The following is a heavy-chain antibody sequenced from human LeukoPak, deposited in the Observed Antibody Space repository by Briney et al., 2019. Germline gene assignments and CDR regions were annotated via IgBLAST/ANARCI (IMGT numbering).Heavy chain of an antibody. Sequence: GGSLRLSCAASGFTFSSNGMSWVRKAPGKGLEWVSSISGSGDKTYYADSVKGRCTISRDNSKSTMYLQMNSLRAEDTAVYHCAKTNGYYDLWGQGTLVIVSS. CDR2: ISGSGDKT. D-gene: IGHD3-22*01. CDR3: AKTNGYYDL. V-gene: IGHV3-23*01. CDR1: GFTFSSNG. J-gene: IGHJ4*02.